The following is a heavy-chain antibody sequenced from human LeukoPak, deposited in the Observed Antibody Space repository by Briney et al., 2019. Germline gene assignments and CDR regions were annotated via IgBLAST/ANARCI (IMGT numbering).Heavy chain of an antibody. D-gene: IGHD3-22*01. J-gene: IGHJ4*02. Sequence: SETLSLTCTVSGGSISSGSYYWSWIRQPAGKGLGWIGRIYTSGSTNYNPSLKSRVTISVDTSKNQFSLKLSSVTAADTAVYYCARDDHDRVDYWGQGTLVTVSS. CDR2: IYTSGST. CDR3: ARDDHDRVDY. V-gene: IGHV4-61*02. CDR1: GGSISSGSYY.